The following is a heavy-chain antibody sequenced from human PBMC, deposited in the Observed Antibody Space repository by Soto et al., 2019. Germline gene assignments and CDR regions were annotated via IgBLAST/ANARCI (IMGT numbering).Heavy chain of an antibody. V-gene: IGHV4-59*01. CDR3: ATGRLRPALDI. CDR1: GASITSNY. D-gene: IGHD3-16*01. Sequence: QVQLQESGPGLVKPSETLSLTCNISGASITSNYWGWIRQPPGKGLEWIVYFSNSGSTNYNPSLKSRVTISVDTSKNHFALKLTSVTAVDTAVYYCATGRLRPALDIWGQGTMVTVSS. CDR2: FSNSGST. J-gene: IGHJ3*02.